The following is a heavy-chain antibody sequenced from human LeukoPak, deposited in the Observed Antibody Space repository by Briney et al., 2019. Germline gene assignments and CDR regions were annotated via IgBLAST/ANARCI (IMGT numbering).Heavy chain of an antibody. V-gene: IGHV1-18*01. CDR3: ASRLAYYYDSSGSVYGMDV. Sequence: GASVKVSCKASGYTFTSYGISWVRQAPGQGLEWMGWISAYNGNTNYAQKLQGRVTMTTDTSTSTAYMELRSLRSDDTAVYYCASRLAYYYDSSGSVYGMDVWGQGTTVTVSS. CDR1: GYTFTSYG. CDR2: ISAYNGNT. D-gene: IGHD3-22*01. J-gene: IGHJ6*02.